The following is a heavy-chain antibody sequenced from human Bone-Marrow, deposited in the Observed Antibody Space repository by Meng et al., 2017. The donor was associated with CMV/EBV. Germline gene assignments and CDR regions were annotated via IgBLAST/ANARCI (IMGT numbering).Heavy chain of an antibody. Sequence: VRLGARWKEPGASWKVSCKASGYIFSDYDIHWVRQAPGQGLEWMGWIHPKNGGTKYAQKFQGRVTMTRDTSISTTYMDLNRLISDDTAVYYCARDPDTPMAFDHWGQGTLVTVSS. V-gene: IGHV1-2*02. CDR3: ARDPDTPMAFDH. J-gene: IGHJ4*02. CDR2: IHPKNGGT. CDR1: GYIFSDYD. D-gene: IGHD5-18*01.